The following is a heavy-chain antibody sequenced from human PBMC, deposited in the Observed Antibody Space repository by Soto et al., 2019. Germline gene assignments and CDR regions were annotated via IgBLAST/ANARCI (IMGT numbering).Heavy chain of an antibody. CDR1: GFTFSSYA. Sequence: PGGSLRLSCAASGFTFSSYAMSWVRQAPGKGLEWVSAISGSGGSTYYAGSVKGRFTISRDNSKNTLYLQMNSLRAEDTAVYYCAKEQIPGIAGPELAFDIWGQGTMVTVSS. D-gene: IGHD6-13*01. V-gene: IGHV3-23*01. CDR2: ISGSGGST. CDR3: AKEQIPGIAGPELAFDI. J-gene: IGHJ3*02.